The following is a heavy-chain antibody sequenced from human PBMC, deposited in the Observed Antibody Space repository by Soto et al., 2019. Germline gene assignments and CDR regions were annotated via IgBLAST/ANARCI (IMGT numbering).Heavy chain of an antibody. CDR1: AFTFRNYA. CDR3: ARGYCSAVGCYVHYYYGFDV. D-gene: IGHD2-15*01. CDR2: ISSNGGSA. Sequence: SLRLSCAAAAFTFRNYAMNWVRQAPGKGLELVSSISSNGGSAYYADSVKGRFTISRDNSKNTLYLQMNSLRADDTAVYYCARGYCSAVGCYVHYYYGFDVWGQGTTVTVSS. V-gene: IGHV3-23*01. J-gene: IGHJ6*02.